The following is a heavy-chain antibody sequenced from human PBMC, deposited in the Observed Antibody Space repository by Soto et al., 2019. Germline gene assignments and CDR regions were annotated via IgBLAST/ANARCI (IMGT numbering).Heavy chain of an antibody. J-gene: IGHJ4*02. CDR1: GGSISSGGYY. D-gene: IGHD3-22*01. CDR2: IYYSGST. CDR3: ARGHDSSGYPLAF. V-gene: IGHV4-31*03. Sequence: QVQLQESGPGLVKPSQTLSLTCTVSGGSISSGGYYWSWIRQHPGKGLEWIGYIYYSGSTYYNPSLKNRVTISVDTSKNQFSLKLSSVTAADTAVYYCARGHDSSGYPLAFWGQGTLVTVSS.